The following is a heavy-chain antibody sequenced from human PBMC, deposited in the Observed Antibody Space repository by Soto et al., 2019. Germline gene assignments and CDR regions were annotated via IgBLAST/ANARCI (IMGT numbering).Heavy chain of an antibody. CDR3: AGSHGTTLVTRV. D-gene: IGHD6-13*01. CDR1: GGSISSSSYY. V-gene: IGHV4-39*01. CDR2: IYYSGST. J-gene: IGHJ4*02. Sequence: SETLSLTCTVSGGSISSSSYYWGWIRQPPGKGLEWIGSIYYSGSTYYNPSLKSRVTISVDTSKNQFSLKLSSVTAADTAVYYWAGSHGTTLVTRVWVKGTLDTVS.